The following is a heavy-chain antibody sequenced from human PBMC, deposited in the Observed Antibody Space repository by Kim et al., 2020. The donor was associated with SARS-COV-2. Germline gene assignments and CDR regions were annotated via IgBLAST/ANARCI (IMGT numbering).Heavy chain of an antibody. CDR2: VYHSGST. CDR3: AREGYFDGGSFFFDY. CDR1: GVSITSHY. J-gene: IGHJ4*02. Sequence: SETLSLTCTVSGVSITSHYWTWIRQPPGKGLEWIGFVYHSGSTNYNPSLKSRVTMSVETSKNQFSLQLTSMIAADTAIYYCAREGYFDGGSFFFDYWGQGTLVTVSS. V-gene: IGHV4-59*11. D-gene: IGHD2-15*01.